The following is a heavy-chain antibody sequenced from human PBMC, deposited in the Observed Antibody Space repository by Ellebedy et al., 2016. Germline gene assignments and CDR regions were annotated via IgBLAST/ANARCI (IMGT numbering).Heavy chain of an antibody. D-gene: IGHD1-26*01. Sequence: GGSLRLXXAASGFTFTSYWMHWVRHAPGKGLVWVARVETDGTTTGYADSVKGRFTISRDNARKSVFLQMDSLRVDDTAVYHCARDPNSGTDGPWGQGALVTVSS. CDR2: VETDGTTT. CDR3: ARDPNSGTDGP. V-gene: IGHV3-74*01. J-gene: IGHJ5*02. CDR1: GFTFTSYW.